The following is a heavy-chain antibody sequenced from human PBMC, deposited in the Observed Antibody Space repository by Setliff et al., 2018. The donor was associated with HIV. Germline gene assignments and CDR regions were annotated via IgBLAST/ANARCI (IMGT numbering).Heavy chain of an antibody. CDR1: GESFRGHF. Sequence: SETLSLTCVVNGESFRGHFWTWIRQIPGKGLQWIGEIRHSGNTNYNPSLKSRLTMSVDTSKNHVSLRLSSVTAADTGVYYCARHRDPPGTSWIYYYYYMDLWGEGTTVTVSS. J-gene: IGHJ6*03. CDR3: ARHRDPPGTSWIYYYYYMDL. D-gene: IGHD6-13*01. CDR2: IRHSGNT. V-gene: IGHV4-34*01.